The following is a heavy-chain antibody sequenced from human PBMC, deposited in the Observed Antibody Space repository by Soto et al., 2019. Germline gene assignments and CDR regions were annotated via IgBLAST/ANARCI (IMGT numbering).Heavy chain of an antibody. J-gene: IGHJ4*02. Sequence: SVKVSCKASGGTFSSYTISWVRQAPGQGLEWMGRIIPILGIANYAQKFQGRVTITADKSTSTAYMELSSLRSEDTAVYYCARDSHITMVRGVYFHWGQGTLVTVSS. CDR2: IIPILGIA. CDR3: ARDSHITMVRGVYFH. CDR1: GGTFSSYT. V-gene: IGHV1-69*04. D-gene: IGHD3-10*01.